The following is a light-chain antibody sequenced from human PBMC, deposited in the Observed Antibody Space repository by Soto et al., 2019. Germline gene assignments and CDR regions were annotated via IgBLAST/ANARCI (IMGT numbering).Light chain of an antibody. CDR2: DTF. CDR1: QNVDSNY. V-gene: IGKV3-11*01. Sequence: EIVLTQSPGTLSLSPGERATLSCRASQNVDSNYLAWYQQKPGQAPRLLIYDTFNRATGIPARFRGSGSGTDFTLTISSLEPEDFAVYYCQQRSNWPPPITFGQGTRLEIK. J-gene: IGKJ5*01. CDR3: QQRSNWPPPIT.